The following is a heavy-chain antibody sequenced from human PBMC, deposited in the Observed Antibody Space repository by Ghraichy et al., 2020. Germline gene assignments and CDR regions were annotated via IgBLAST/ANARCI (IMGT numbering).Heavy chain of an antibody. Sequence: SETLSLTCAVYVGSFSGYYWSWIRQPPGKGLEWIGEINPPTGITNNSPSLKSRLTMLVDTSKNQFSLTLKSVTAADTAVYYCARRRELWSAAEGDAFDMWSQGTMVTVSS. CDR3: ARRRELWSAAEGDAFDM. J-gene: IGHJ3*02. V-gene: IGHV4-34*01. CDR1: VGSFSGYY. D-gene: IGHD2-21*01. CDR2: INPPTGIT.